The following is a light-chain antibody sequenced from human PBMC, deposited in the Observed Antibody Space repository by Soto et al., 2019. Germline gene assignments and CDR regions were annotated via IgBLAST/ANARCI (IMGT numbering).Light chain of an antibody. CDR1: QDISTW. CDR2: AAS. V-gene: IGKV1-12*01. CDR3: QQDTAFPFT. J-gene: IGKJ3*01. Sequence: DIQMTQSPSSVSASLGDRVTITCRASQDISTWLAWYQQRPGKAPRLLIYAASNLQSGVPSRFSGSGSGTDFTLTITSLQSEDCATYYCQQDTAFPFTFGPGTKVVVK.